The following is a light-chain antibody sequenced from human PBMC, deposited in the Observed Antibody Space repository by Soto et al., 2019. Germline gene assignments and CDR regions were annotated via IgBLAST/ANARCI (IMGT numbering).Light chain of an antibody. CDR1: TRVVGGYNY. J-gene: IGLJ1*01. V-gene: IGLV2-14*01. Sequence: YVLSQPPPLSGAPGQAITLSCPGTTRVVGGYNYVSWYQQHPGKAPKLMIYDVSNRPSGVSNRFSGSKSGNTASLTISGFQAEDEADYYCSSYTSSSTYVFGTGTKVTV. CDR2: DVS. CDR3: SSYTSSSTYV.